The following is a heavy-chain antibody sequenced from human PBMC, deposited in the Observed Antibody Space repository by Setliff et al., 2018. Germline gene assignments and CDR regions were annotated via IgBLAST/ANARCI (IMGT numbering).Heavy chain of an antibody. V-gene: IGHV3-21*01. CDR1: GFTFSTYS. J-gene: IGHJ5*02. CDR3: ARDGYYNFWSGPSLAPNWFDP. Sequence: GGSLRLSCAASGFTFSTYSMNWVRQAPGKGLEWVSSISSSSSYIYYADSVKGRFTISRDNAKNSLYLQMNSLRAEDTAVYYCARDGYYNFWSGPSLAPNWFDPWGQGTLVTVSS. D-gene: IGHD3-3*01. CDR2: ISSSSSYI.